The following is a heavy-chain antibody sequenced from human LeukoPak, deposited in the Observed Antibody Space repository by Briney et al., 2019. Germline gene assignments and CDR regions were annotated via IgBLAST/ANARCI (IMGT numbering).Heavy chain of an antibody. CDR3: ARADMSTDYTPNDY. CDR1: GYTFTGYY. D-gene: IGHD3-3*01. J-gene: IGHJ4*02. V-gene: IGHV1-2*02. CDR2: INPNSGGT. Sequence: ASVKVSCKASGYTFTGYYMHWVRQAPGQGLEWMGWINPNSGGTNYAQKFQGRVTMTRDTSISTAYMELSRLRSDDTAVYYCARADMSTDYTPNDYWDQGTLVTVSS.